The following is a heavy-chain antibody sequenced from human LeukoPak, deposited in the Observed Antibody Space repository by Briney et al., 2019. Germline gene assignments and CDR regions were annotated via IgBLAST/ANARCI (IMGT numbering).Heavy chain of an antibody. V-gene: IGHV1-18*01. J-gene: IGHJ4*02. Sequence: ASVKVSCKASGYTFTSYGISWVRQAPGQGLEWMGWISAYSGNTNYAQKLQGRVTMTTDTSTSTAYMGLRSLRSDDTAVYYCARVRDDSSGSPFGYWGQGTLVTVSS. CDR2: ISAYSGNT. CDR1: GYTFTSYG. D-gene: IGHD3-22*01. CDR3: ARVRDDSSGSPFGY.